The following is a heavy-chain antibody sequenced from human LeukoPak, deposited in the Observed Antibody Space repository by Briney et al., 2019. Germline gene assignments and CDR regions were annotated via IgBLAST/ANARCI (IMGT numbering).Heavy chain of an antibody. D-gene: IGHD6-19*01. V-gene: IGHV4-61*02. CDR3: ARDHEWLGLDY. CDR1: GGSISSGSYY. CDR2: IYTSGST. Sequence: SETLSLTCTVSGGSISSGSYYWSWVRQPAGKGPEWIGRIYTSGSTNYNPSLKSRVTISVDTSKNQFSLKLSSVTAADTAVYYCARDHEWLGLDYWGQGTLVTVSS. J-gene: IGHJ4*02.